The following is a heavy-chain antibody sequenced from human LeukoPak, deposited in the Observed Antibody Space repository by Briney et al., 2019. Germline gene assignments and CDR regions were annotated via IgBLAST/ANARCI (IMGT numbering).Heavy chain of an antibody. J-gene: IGHJ6*04. Sequence: SETLSLTCAVSGYSISSGYQWGWIRQPPGKGPELIGSIYHRGNAYYNPSLKSRVTISLDTSKNQFSLKLSSVTAADTAVYYCARDLGYYRMDVWGKGTTVTVSS. CDR3: ARDLGYYRMDV. D-gene: IGHD7-27*01. CDR1: GYSISSGYQ. CDR2: IYHRGNA. V-gene: IGHV4-38-2*02.